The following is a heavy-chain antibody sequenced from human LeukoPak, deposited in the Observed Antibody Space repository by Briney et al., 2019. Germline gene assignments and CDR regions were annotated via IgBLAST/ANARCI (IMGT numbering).Heavy chain of an antibody. CDR2: IYYSGTT. J-gene: IGHJ2*01. Sequence: SETLSLTCTVSGGSISSGSYYWVWIRQPPGKGLEWIGTIYYSGTTYYNPSLKSRVTISVDTSKNQFSLRLSSVTAADTAVYYCARGIGGYNYGYYWYFDLWGRGTLVTVSS. D-gene: IGHD5-18*01. CDR3: ARGIGGYNYGYYWYFDL. V-gene: IGHV4-39*07. CDR1: GGSISSGSYY.